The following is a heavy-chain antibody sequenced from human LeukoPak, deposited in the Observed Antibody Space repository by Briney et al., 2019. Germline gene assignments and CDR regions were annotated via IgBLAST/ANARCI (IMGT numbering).Heavy chain of an antibody. Sequence: GGSLRLSCAASGLTFSSYAMSWVRQAPGKGLEWVSAISGSGGSTYYADSVKGRFTISRDNAKNSLYLQMNSLRAEDTAVYYCARDWLGDYDSSGHGEGDAFDIWGQGTMVTVSS. D-gene: IGHD3-22*01. J-gene: IGHJ3*02. CDR3: ARDWLGDYDSSGHGEGDAFDI. V-gene: IGHV3-23*01. CDR2: ISGSGGST. CDR1: GLTFSSYA.